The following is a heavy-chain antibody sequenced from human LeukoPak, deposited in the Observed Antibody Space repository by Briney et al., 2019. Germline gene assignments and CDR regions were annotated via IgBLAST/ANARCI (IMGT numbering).Heavy chain of an antibody. CDR3: AREGGYDIVTPGAFDI. CDR2: MYYTGST. J-gene: IGHJ3*02. CDR1: GGSISDYY. V-gene: IGHV4-59*01. Sequence: SETLSLTCTVSGGSISDYYYNWIRQPPGKGLEWIGYMYYTGSTNFNPSLKSRVTISVDTSKNHFSLKLSSVTAADTAVYYCAREGGYDIVTPGAFDIWGQGTMVTVSS. D-gene: IGHD3-9*01.